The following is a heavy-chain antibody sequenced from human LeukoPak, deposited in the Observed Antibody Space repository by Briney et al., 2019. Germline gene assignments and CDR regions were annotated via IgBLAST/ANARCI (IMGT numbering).Heavy chain of an antibody. CDR2: IYYSGST. D-gene: IGHD3-10*01. CDR1: RGSISSYY. CDR3: ARGPMVRGLYYMDV. Sequence: KASETLSLTCAVSRGSISSYYWGWIRQPPGKGLEWIGSIYYSGSTYYNPSLKSRVTISVDTSKNQFSLKLSSVTAADTAVYYCARGPMVRGLYYMDVWGKGTTVTISS. J-gene: IGHJ6*03. V-gene: IGHV4-39*07.